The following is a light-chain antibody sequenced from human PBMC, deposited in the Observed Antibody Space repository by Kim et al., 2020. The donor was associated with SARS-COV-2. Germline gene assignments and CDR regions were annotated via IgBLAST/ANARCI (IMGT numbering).Light chain of an antibody. CDR1: QSVSSY. V-gene: IGKV3-11*01. CDR3: QQRSNWPPFT. CDR2: DAS. J-gene: IGKJ2*01. Sequence: LSPGERATLACRASQSVSSYLAWYQQKPGQAPRLLIYDASNRATGIPARFSGSGSGTDFTLTISSLEPEDFAVYYCQQRSNWPPFTFGQGTKLEI.